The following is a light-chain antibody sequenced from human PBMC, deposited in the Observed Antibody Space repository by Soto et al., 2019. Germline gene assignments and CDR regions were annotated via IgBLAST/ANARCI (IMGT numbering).Light chain of an antibody. V-gene: IGKV3-15*01. CDR2: GAS. CDR3: QQYNNWPPAGT. Sequence: EIVMTQSPATLSLSPGERATLSCRASQSVSSNLAWYQQKPGQAPRLLIYGASTRATGIPARFSGSGSGTEFTLTISSLQSEDFAVYYCQQYNNWPPAGTFGQGTKVEIK. J-gene: IGKJ1*01. CDR1: QSVSSN.